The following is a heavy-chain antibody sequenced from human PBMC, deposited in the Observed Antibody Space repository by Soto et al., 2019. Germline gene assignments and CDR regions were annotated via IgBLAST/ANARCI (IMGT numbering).Heavy chain of an antibody. CDR3: ARGRALLLWFGEYNWFDP. Sequence: QVQLQQWGAGLLKPSETLSLTCAVYGGSFSGYYWSWIRHPPGKGLEWIREINHSGSTNYNPSLKSRVTISVDTSKNQFSLKLSSVTAADTAVYYCARGRALLLWFGEYNWFDPWGQGTLVTVSS. CDR1: GGSFSGYY. J-gene: IGHJ5*02. CDR2: INHSGST. D-gene: IGHD3-10*01. V-gene: IGHV4-34*01.